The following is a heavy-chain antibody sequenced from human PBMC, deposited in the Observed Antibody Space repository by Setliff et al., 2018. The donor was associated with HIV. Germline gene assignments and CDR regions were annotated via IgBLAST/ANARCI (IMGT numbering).Heavy chain of an antibody. J-gene: IGHJ6*03. Sequence: ASVKVSCKPSAHPRYYYMHWVRQVPGIGLQWMGIINPSGGSTTYAQKFQGRVTMTRDTSASTVYMELSSLRSEDTAVYYCAREARYQDRYYYYMDVWGKGTTVTVSS. CDR3: AREARYQDRYYYYMDV. CDR2: INPSGGST. CDR1: AHPRYYY. V-gene: IGHV1-46*03. D-gene: IGHD1-20*01.